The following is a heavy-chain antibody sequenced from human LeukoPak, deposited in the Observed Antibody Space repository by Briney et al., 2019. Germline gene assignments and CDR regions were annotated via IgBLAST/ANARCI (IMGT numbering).Heavy chain of an antibody. V-gene: IGHV6-1*01. J-gene: IGHJ5*02. CDR3: GRKLAQEDFLDP. CDR2: TYYRSTWYN. D-gene: IGHD6-13*01. Sequence: SQTLSLTCAISGDSVSSNSVTWNWIRQSPSRGLEWLGRTYYRSTWYNDYAVSVRGRITVNPDTSKNQFSLHLNSVTPEDTAVYYWGRKLAQEDFLDPWGQGILVTVSS. CDR1: GDSVSSNSVT.